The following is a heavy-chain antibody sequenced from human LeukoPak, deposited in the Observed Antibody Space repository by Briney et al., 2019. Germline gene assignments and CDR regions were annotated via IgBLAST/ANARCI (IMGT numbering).Heavy chain of an antibody. V-gene: IGHV4-59*08. CDR3: ARVDYYDSSGYYMAIDY. J-gene: IGHJ4*02. CDR1: GGSISSYY. D-gene: IGHD3-22*01. CDR2: IYYSGST. Sequence: SETLSLTRTVSGGSISSYYWSWIRQPPGKGLEWIGYIYYSGSTNYNPSFKSRVTISVDTSKNQFSLKLSSVTAADTAAYYCARVDYYDSSGYYMAIDYWGQGTLVTVSS.